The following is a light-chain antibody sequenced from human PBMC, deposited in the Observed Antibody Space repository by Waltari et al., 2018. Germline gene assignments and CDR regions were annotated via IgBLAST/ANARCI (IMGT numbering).Light chain of an antibody. V-gene: IGKV1-5*03. Sequence: DIQMTQSPSTLSASVGDRVTITCRASQSISNWLAWYQQKPGKAPKFLIYKTSNLESGVPSRFSGSGSGTEFTLTISRLQPDDFATYYCQQYNVYSLTFGGGTKVEIK. CDR2: KTS. J-gene: IGKJ4*01. CDR1: QSISNW. CDR3: QQYNVYSLT.